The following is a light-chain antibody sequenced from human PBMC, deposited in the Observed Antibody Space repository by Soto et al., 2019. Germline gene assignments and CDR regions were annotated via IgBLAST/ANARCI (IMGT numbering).Light chain of an antibody. J-gene: IGLJ2*01. Sequence: QPVLTQSPSASASLGASVKLTCTLSSGHGSYAIAWHQQQPEKGPRYLMKLNSDGSHSKGDGIPDRFSGSSSGAERYLTISSLQSEDEADYYCQTWGTGIRVVFGGGTKLTVL. CDR2: LNSDGSH. CDR3: QTWGTGIRVV. CDR1: SGHGSYA. V-gene: IGLV4-69*01.